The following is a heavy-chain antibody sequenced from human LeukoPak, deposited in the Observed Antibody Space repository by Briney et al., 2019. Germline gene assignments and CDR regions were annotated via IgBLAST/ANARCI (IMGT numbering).Heavy chain of an antibody. CDR2: ISWNSGYI. CDR3: AKVRGTYSSGYFFDY. CDR1: GFTFDNYA. Sequence: GGSLRLSCAASGFTFDNYAMHWVRQAPGKGLEWLSIISWNSGYIGYTDSVKGRFTISRDNAKKSLDLQMNSLRAEDTAFYYCAKVRGTYSSGYFFDYWGQGTLVTVSS. J-gene: IGHJ4*02. D-gene: IGHD6-19*01. V-gene: IGHV3-9*01.